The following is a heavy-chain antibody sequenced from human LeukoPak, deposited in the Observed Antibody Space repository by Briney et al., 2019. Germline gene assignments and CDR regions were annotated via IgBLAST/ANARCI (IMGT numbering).Heavy chain of an antibody. D-gene: IGHD6-13*01. J-gene: IGHJ2*01. CDR1: GGSISSYY. CDR3: ARGPYSSSWYWDWYFDL. Sequence: SETLSLTCTVSGGSISSYYWSWIRQPPGKGLEWIGYIYYSGSTNYNPSLKSRVTISVDTSKNQFSLKLSSVTAADTAVYYCARGPYSSSWYWDWYFDLWGRGTLVTVSS. CDR2: IYYSGST. V-gene: IGHV4-59*01.